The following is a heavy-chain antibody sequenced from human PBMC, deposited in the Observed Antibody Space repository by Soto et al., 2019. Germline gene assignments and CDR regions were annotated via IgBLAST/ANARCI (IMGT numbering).Heavy chain of an antibody. J-gene: IGHJ3*02. CDR2: IYYGGST. CDR3: ARHFPVVMAFDI. Sequence: QLQLQESGPGLVKPSETLSLTCTVSGGSISSSSYYWGWIRQPPGKGLEWIGSIYYGGSTYYNPSLKSRVTISVDTSKNQFSLKLSSVTAADTAVYYCARHFPVVMAFDIWGQGTMVTVSS. D-gene: IGHD3-16*02. CDR1: GGSISSSSYY. V-gene: IGHV4-39*01.